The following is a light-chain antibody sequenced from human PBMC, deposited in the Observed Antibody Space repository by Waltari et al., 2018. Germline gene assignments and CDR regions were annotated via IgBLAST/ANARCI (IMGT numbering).Light chain of an antibody. CDR1: QSVSSSY. J-gene: IGKJ1*01. CDR3: QHYGTSFRP. CDR2: AAS. Sequence: ELVLTQSPGTLSLSPGEIATLSCRASQSVSSSYLAWYQQNPGQAPRLLIYAASSRATGVPDRFSGSGSGTDFTLTISRLEPEDFAVYYCQHYGTSFRPFGQGTKVEIK. V-gene: IGKV3-20*01.